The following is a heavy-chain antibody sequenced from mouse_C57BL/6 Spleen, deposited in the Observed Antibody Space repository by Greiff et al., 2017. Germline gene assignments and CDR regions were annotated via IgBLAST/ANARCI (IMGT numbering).Heavy chain of an antibody. CDR3: ARGGNYGSSYDYAMDY. CDR2: IDPSDSET. CDR1: GYTFTSYW. Sequence: QVQLQQPGAELVRPGSSVKLSCKASGYTFTSYWMHWVKQRPIQGLEWIGNIDPSDSETHYNQKFKDKDTLTVDKSSSTAYMQRSSLTAEDSAVYYCARGGNYGSSYDYAMDYWGQGTSVTVSS. D-gene: IGHD1-1*01. J-gene: IGHJ4*01. V-gene: IGHV1-52*01.